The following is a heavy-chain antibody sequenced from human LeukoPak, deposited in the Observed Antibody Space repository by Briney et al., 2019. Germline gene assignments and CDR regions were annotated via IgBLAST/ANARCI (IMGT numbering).Heavy chain of an antibody. Sequence: PSETLSLTCAVYGGPFGGYYWSWIRQPPGKGLEWIGEINHSGSTNYNPSLKSRVTISVDTSKNQFSLKLSSVTAADTAVYYCASLTYCSSTSCYVFSDYWGQGTLVTVSS. V-gene: IGHV4-34*01. CDR1: GGPFGGYY. D-gene: IGHD2-2*01. J-gene: IGHJ4*02. CDR2: INHSGST. CDR3: ASLTYCSSTSCYVFSDY.